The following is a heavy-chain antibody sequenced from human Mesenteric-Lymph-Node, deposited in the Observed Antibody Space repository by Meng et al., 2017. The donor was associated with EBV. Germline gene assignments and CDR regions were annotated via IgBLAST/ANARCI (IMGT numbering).Heavy chain of an antibody. CDR2: MYQRGNN. CDR1: GGSVSTTNW. CDR3: ARAGGLTGFPHGAFDL. J-gene: IGHJ4*02. D-gene: IGHD3-9*01. Sequence: QESGAGLVEPWGTLSLICAVSGGSVSTTNWWIWVCHSPGKGLEWSGEMYQRGNNNYNPSLMSRAAISAATSKNQFSLKLNSVTAADTAVYYCARAGGLTGFPHGAFDLWSPGTLVTVSS. V-gene: IGHV4-4*02.